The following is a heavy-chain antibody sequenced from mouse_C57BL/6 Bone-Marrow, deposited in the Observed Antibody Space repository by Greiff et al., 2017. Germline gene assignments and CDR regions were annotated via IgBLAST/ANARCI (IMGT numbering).Heavy chain of an antibody. D-gene: IGHD1-1*01. CDR3: ARYYYAFDY. CDR2: IRNKANGYTT. Sequence: EVKLLESGGGLVQPGGSLSLSCAASGFTFTDYYMSWVRQPPGKALEWMGFIRNKANGYTTEYSASVKGRFTISRDNSQSILYLLMNAVRAEDSATYYCARYYYAFDYWGQGTTLTVSS. V-gene: IGHV7-3*01. CDR1: GFTFTDYY. J-gene: IGHJ2*01.